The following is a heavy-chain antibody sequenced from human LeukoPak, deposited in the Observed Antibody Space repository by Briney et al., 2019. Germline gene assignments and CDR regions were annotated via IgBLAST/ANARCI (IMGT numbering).Heavy chain of an antibody. V-gene: IGHV4-61*05. CDR3: ARGANGHGGMCFGF. J-gene: IGHJ4*02. CDR2: LSHSGYT. Sequence: SETLSLTCTVSGGSISSSSYYWGWIRQPPGKGLECLGFLSHSGYTSYNPSLQSRVTMSLDTSKNVFSLRLTSVTAADTAVYYCARGANGHGGMCFGFWGQGTLVAVSS. CDR1: GGSISSSSYY. D-gene: IGHD4-23*01.